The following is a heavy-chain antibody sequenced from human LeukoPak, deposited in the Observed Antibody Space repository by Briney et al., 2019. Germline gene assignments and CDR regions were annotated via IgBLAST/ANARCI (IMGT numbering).Heavy chain of an antibody. CDR3: AKDLNSKIIGVVIHDY. V-gene: IGHV3-23*01. J-gene: IGHJ4*02. CDR1: GFPFSSYA. Sequence: GGSLRLSCAASGFPFSSYAMSWVRQAPGKGLELVSAISGSGGSTYYADSVKGRFTISRDNSKNTLYLQMNSMRAEDTAVYYCAKDLNSKIIGVVIHDYWGQGTLVTVSS. D-gene: IGHD3-3*01. CDR2: ISGSGGST.